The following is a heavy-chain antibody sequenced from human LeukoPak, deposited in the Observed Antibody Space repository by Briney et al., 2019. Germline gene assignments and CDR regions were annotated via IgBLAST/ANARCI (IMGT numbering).Heavy chain of an antibody. Sequence: GGSLRLSCAASGFIFSNYAMHWVRQAPGKGLEWVAFISSDGGNKYYADSVKGRFTISRDNSKNTLYLQMNSLRAEDTAVYYCARSYGWDGYNLDWGQGTLVTVSS. CDR3: ARSYGWDGYNLD. V-gene: IGHV3-30-3*01. J-gene: IGHJ4*02. D-gene: IGHD5-24*01. CDR1: GFIFSNYA. CDR2: ISSDGGNK.